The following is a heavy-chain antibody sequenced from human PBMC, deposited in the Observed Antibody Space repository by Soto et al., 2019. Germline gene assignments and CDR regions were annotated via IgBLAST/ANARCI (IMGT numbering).Heavy chain of an antibody. J-gene: IGHJ5*02. V-gene: IGHV4-31*03. CDR3: ARRVVNWFDP. CDR2: IYYTGST. Sequence: PSETLSLTCTVSGGSISTGGYYWTWIRQHPGKGLEWIGYIYYTGSTYYNPSLKSRVTISIDTSKNQFSLRLSSVTAADTAVYYCARRVVNWFDPWGQGALVTVSS. D-gene: IGHD2-2*01. CDR1: GGSISTGGYY.